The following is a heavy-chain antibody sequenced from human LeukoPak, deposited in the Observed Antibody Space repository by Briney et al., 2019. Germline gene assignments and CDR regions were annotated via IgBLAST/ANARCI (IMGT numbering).Heavy chain of an antibody. CDR1: GLTFSASV. D-gene: IGHD3-22*01. V-gene: IGHV3-23*01. CDR2: ISGSGEST. J-gene: IGHJ4*02. CDR3: AKVTYYRDSAGYLVDY. Sequence: GGSLRLSCDASGLTFSASVMTWVRQPPGKGLEWVSGISGSGESTYYAGSVKGRFTISRDNSKNTLYLQMNSLRAEDTALYYCAKVTYYRDSAGYLVDYWGRGTLVTVSS.